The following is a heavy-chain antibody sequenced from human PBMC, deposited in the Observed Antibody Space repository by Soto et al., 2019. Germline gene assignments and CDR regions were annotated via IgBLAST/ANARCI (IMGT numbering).Heavy chain of an antibody. V-gene: IGHV1-69*06. J-gene: IGHJ6*02. CDR1: GGTFSSYA. Sequence: QVQLVQSGAEVKKPGSSVKVSCKASGGTFSSYAISWVRQAPGQGLEWMGGIIPIFGTANYAQKFQGRVTITADKSTSQAYMELSSLRSEDTAVYYCARAIQPASSTRPYYYYYGMDVWGQGTTVTVSS. D-gene: IGHD2-2*01. CDR3: ARAIQPASSTRPYYYYYGMDV. CDR2: IIPIFGTA.